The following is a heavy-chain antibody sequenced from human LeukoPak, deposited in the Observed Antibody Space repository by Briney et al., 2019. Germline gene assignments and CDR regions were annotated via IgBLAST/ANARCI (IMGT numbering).Heavy chain of an antibody. V-gene: IGHV1-46*01. Sequence: ASVKISCKASGYTFTSYYMHWVRQAPGQGLEWMGIINPSGGSTSYAQKFQGRVTMTRDTSTSTVYMELSSLRSEDTAVYYCARDLKWDTYAFDIWGQGTMVTVSS. J-gene: IGHJ3*02. CDR3: ARDLKWDTYAFDI. CDR1: GYTFTSYY. D-gene: IGHD5-18*01. CDR2: INPSGGST.